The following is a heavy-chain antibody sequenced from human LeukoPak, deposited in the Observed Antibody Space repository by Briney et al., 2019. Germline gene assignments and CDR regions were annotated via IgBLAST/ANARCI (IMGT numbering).Heavy chain of an antibody. D-gene: IGHD2-2*01. CDR3: ARANALYCSSTSCLFDY. V-gene: IGHV1-2*02. J-gene: IGHJ4*02. CDR2: ISPNSGGT. Sequence: WASVKVSCKASGYTFTGYYMHWVRQAPGQGLEWMAWISPNSGGTYYAQNFHDRITMTRDTSISTAYMELSRLRSDDTAIYYCARANALYCSSTSCLFDYWGQGTLVTVSS. CDR1: GYTFTGYY.